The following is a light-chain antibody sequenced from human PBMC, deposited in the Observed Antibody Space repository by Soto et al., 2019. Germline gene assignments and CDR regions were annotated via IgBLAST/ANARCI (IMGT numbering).Light chain of an antibody. CDR2: GNS. J-gene: IGLJ1*01. CDR3: QSYDSSLSAHV. V-gene: IGLV1-40*01. Sequence: QSVLTQPPSVSGAPGQRVTISCTGSRSNIGAGYDVHWYQRLPGTAPKVLIYGNSNRPSGVPDRFSGSKSGTSASLAITGLQAEDEADYYCQSYDSSLSAHVFGTGTKLTVL. CDR1: RSNIGAGYD.